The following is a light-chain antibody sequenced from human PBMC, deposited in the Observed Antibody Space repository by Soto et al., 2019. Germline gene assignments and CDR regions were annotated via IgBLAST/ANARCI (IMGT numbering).Light chain of an antibody. J-gene: IGKJ3*01. V-gene: IGKV1-39*01. CDR2: AAS. Sequence: DIQMTQSPSSLSASVGDRVTITCRASQSISSYLNWYQQKPGKAPKLLIYAASSLQSGVPSRFSGSGSGTDFTLTISSLQPEDFATYYCQQNYSTPVTFGPGTKVDI. CDR3: QQNYSTPVT. CDR1: QSISSY.